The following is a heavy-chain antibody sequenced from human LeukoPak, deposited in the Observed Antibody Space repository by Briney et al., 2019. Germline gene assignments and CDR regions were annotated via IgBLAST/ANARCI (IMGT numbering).Heavy chain of an antibody. CDR1: GGSFSGYY. V-gene: IGHV4-34*01. CDR2: INHSGST. D-gene: IGHD3-3*01. CDR3: ARGGSGAGSRFLIFDY. Sequence: SETLSLTCAVYGGSFSGYYWSWIRQPPGKGLEWIGEINHSGSTNYNPSLKSRVTISVDTSKNQFSLKLSSVTAADTAVYYCARGGSGAGSRFLIFDYWGQGTLVTVSS. J-gene: IGHJ4*02.